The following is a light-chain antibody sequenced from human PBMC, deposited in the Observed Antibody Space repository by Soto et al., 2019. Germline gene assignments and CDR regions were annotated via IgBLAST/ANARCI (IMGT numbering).Light chain of an antibody. Sequence: QLTLSPPTLSTYVRDRVTIICRASQSISVWLAWYQQKAGKAPNLLIYKASRLESGVPSRFSGSGSETEFTLTISGLQPGDSATYYCQQYNSYWTFGQRAKV. CDR3: QQYNSYWT. CDR1: QSISVW. CDR2: KAS. J-gene: IGKJ1*01. V-gene: IGKV1-5*03.